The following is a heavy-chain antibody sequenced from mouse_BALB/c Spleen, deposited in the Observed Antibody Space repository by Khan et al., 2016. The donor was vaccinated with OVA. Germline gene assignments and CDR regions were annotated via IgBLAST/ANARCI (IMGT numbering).Heavy chain of an antibody. Sequence: EVELVESGGDLVKPEGSLKLSCAASGFTFSTYGMSWVRQTPDKRLEWVATISSGGSYTYYPDSVQGRFTISRDNAKNTLYLQMSSLKSEDTAMFYCARRAYNYDSEGFAYWGQGTLVTVSA. CDR3: ARRAYNYDSEGFAY. V-gene: IGHV5-6*01. CDR2: ISSGGSYT. J-gene: IGHJ3*01. D-gene: IGHD2-12*01. CDR1: GFTFSTYG.